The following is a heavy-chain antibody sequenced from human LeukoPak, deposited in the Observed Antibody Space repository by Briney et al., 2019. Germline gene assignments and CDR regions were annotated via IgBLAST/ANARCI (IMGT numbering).Heavy chain of an antibody. CDR3: ARDPGYYDFWSGNY. Sequence: SVKVSCTASGGTFSSYAISWVRQAPGQGLEWMGGIIPIFGTANYAQKFQGRVTITADESTSTAYMELSSLRSEDTAVYYCARDPGYYDFWSGNYWGQGTLVTVSS. CDR2: IIPIFGTA. CDR1: GGTFSSYA. V-gene: IGHV1-69*13. J-gene: IGHJ4*02. D-gene: IGHD3-3*01.